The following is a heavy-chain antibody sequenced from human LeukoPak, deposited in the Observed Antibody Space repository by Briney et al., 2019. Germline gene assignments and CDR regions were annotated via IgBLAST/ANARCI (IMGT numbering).Heavy chain of an antibody. CDR1: GFTFSDYS. Sequence: PGGSLRLSCAASGFTFSDYSMNWVRQAPGKGLEWVASIKQDGSEKYYVDSVKGRFTISRDNAKNSLYLQMNSLRAEDTAVYYCARSGYYGNHFDYWGQGTLVTVSS. CDR2: IKQDGSEK. V-gene: IGHV3-7*01. D-gene: IGHD3-22*01. J-gene: IGHJ4*02. CDR3: ARSGYYGNHFDY.